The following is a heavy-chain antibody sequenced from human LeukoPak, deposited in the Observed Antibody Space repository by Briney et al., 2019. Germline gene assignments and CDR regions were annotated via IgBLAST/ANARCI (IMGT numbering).Heavy chain of an antibody. CDR3: ARSKVYDSGSFDV. CDR2: ISPSGGST. D-gene: IGHD3-22*01. V-gene: IGHV1-46*01. CDR1: GYTFTSNY. J-gene: IGHJ3*01. Sequence: ASVKVSCKAFGYTFTSNYMHWVRQAPGQGPEWMGVISPSGGSTTYAQKFQGRVTLTRDMSTSTDYLELSSLRSEDTAVYYCARSKVYDSGSFDVWGQGTMVTVSS.